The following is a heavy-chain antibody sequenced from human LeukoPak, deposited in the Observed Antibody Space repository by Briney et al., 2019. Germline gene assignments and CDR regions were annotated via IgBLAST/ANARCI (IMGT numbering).Heavy chain of an antibody. J-gene: IGHJ5*02. Sequence: PGGSLRLSYAASGFTFSSYAMSWVRQAPGKGLEWVSAISGSGGSTYYADSVKGRFTISRDNSKNTLYLQMNSLRAEYTAVYYCAKAVGIAAAGNWFDPWGQGTLVTVSS. CDR3: AKAVGIAAAGNWFDP. CDR2: ISGSGGST. D-gene: IGHD6-13*01. V-gene: IGHV3-23*01. CDR1: GFTFSSYA.